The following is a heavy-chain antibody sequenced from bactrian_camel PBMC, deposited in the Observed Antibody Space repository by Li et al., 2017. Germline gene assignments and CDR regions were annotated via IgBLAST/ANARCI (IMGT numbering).Heavy chain of an antibody. CDR2: IYTSGST. CDR1: GYSYSSYV. D-gene: IGHD2*01. Sequence: HVQLVESGGGSVQAGGSLTLSCAISGYSYSSYVVGWFRQAPGKEREGVALIYTSGSTYYVNSVKGRFAISQDNAKNTVYLQMNTLKPEDTAMYYCAARGPYCYTKLSVRDFTYWGQGTQVTVS. CDR3: AARGPYCYTKLSVRDFTY. V-gene: IGHV3S63*01. J-gene: IGHJ6*01.